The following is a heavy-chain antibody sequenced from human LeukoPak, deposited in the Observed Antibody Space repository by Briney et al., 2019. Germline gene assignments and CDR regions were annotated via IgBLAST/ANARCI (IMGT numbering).Heavy chain of an antibody. J-gene: IGHJ4*02. CDR3: ARGDDYVWGSSYYYFDY. CDR1: GYSFTSYW. Sequence: GESLKISCKGSGYSFTSYWIGWVRQMPGKGLEWMGIIYPGDSDTRYSPSFQGQVTISADKSISTAYLQWSSLKASDTAMYYCARGDDYVWGSSYYYFDYWGQGTLVTVSS. V-gene: IGHV5-51*01. D-gene: IGHD3-16*01. CDR2: IYPGDSDT.